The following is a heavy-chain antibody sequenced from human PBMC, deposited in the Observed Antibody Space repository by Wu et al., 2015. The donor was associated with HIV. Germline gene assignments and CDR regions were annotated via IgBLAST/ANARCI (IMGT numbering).Heavy chain of an antibody. J-gene: IGHJ6*03. Sequence: QVQLVQSGAEVKKPGASVKVSCKASGYTFTGYYMHWVRQAPGQGLEWMGWINPNSGGTNYAQKFQGRVTMTRDTSISTAYMELSRLRSDDTAVYYCARATYSSSSCRGCRYYYYMDVWGKGTTVTVSS. CDR2: INPNSGGT. V-gene: IGHV1-2*02. D-gene: IGHD6-6*01. CDR1: GYTFTGYY. CDR3: ARATYSSSSCRGCRYYYYMDV.